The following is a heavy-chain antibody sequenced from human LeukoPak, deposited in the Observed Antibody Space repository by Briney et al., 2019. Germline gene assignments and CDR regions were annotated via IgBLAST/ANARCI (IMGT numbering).Heavy chain of an antibody. CDR3: ARNIRYGGKTFDI. D-gene: IGHD4-23*01. V-gene: IGHV3-48*03. Sequence: PGGSLRLSCAASGFTFSSYGMNWVRQAPGKGLEWVSYISSSGSTIYYADSVKGRFTISRDNAKNSLYLQMNSLRAEDTAVYYRARNIRYGGKTFDIWGQGTMVTVSS. CDR1: GFTFSSYG. CDR2: ISSSGSTI. J-gene: IGHJ3*02.